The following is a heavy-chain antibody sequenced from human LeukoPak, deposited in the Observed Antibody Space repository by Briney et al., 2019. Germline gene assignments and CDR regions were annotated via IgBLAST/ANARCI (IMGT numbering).Heavy chain of an antibody. D-gene: IGHD3-10*01. CDR1: GYTFTGYY. CDR2: INPNSGGT. Sequence: GASVKVSCKASGYTFTGYYMHWVRQAPGQGLEWMGWINPNSGGTNYAQKFQGRVTMTGDTSISTAYMGLSRLRSDDTAVYYCARSMVRGVIISSYYYYYMDVWGKGATVTVSS. CDR3: ARSMVRGVIISSYYYYYMDV. J-gene: IGHJ6*03. V-gene: IGHV1-2*02.